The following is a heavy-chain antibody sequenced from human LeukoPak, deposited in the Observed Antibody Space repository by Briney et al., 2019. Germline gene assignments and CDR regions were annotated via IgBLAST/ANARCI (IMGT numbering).Heavy chain of an antibody. V-gene: IGHV3-49*04. Sequence: AGGSLRLSCTPSGFTYGDYAMSWVRQAPGKGMEWTGFIRSNAYGGTAEYAASLKDRFTISRDDSKSIAYLHMNSLKTEDTAVYFCSRNKMVVTGYLPDYWGQGTLVTVSA. J-gene: IGHJ4*02. CDR2: IRSNAYGGTA. D-gene: IGHD2-21*02. CDR1: GFTYGDYA. CDR3: SRNKMVVTGYLPDY.